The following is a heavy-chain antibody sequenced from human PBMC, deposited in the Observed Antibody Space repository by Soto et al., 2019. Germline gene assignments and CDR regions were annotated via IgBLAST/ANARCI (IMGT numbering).Heavy chain of an antibody. CDR3: ARRGNLIAAAGTGYYYGMDV. D-gene: IGHD6-13*01. CDR2: IYYSGST. CDR1: GGSISSYY. Sequence: ETLSLTCTVSGGSISSYYWSWIRQPPGKGLEWIGYIYYSGSTNYNPSLKSRVTISVDTSKNQFSLKLSSVTAADTAVYYCARRGNLIAAAGTGYYYGMDVWGQGTTVTVSS. V-gene: IGHV4-59*08. J-gene: IGHJ6*02.